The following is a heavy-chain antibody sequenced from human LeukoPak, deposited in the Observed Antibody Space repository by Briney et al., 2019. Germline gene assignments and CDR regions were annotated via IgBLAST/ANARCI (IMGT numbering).Heavy chain of an antibody. J-gene: IGHJ6*03. Sequence: ASVKVSCKASGYTFTSYDINWVRQATGQGLEWMGWMNPNSGNTGYAQKFQGRVTMTRNTSISTAYMELSGVRSEDTAVYYCARVVLGRYFDWFGYYYYYMDVWGKGTTVTVSS. CDR3: ARVVLGRYFDWFGYYYYYMDV. CDR2: MNPNSGNT. V-gene: IGHV1-8*01. CDR1: GYTFTSYD. D-gene: IGHD3-9*01.